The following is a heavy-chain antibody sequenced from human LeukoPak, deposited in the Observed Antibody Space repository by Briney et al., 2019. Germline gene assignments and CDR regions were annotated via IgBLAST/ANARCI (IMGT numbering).Heavy chain of an antibody. J-gene: IGHJ4*02. D-gene: IGHD3-22*01. V-gene: IGHV3-30-3*01. CDR3: AREEDYYDSSGYQHYFDY. Sequence: GGSLRLSCAASGFTFSSYAMYWVRQAPGKGLEWVAGISYDGSNKYYADSVKGRFTISRDNSKNTLFLQMNSLRAEDTAVYYCAREEDYYDSSGYQHYFDYWGQGTLVTVSS. CDR1: GFTFSSYA. CDR2: ISYDGSNK.